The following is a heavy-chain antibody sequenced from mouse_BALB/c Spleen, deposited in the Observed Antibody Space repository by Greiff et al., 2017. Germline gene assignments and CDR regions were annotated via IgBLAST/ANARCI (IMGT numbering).Heavy chain of an antibody. D-gene: IGHD1-1*01. CDR1: GYSITSDYA. CDR3: ARYYYGSGLYAMDY. J-gene: IGHJ4*01. V-gene: IGHV3-2*02. CDR2: ISYSGST. Sequence: EVKLQESGPGLVKPSQSLSLTCTVTGYSITSDYAWYWIRQFPGNILEWMGYISYSGSTSYNPSLKSRISITRDTSKNQFFLQLNSVTTEDTATYYCARYYYGSGLYAMDYWGQGTSVTVSS.